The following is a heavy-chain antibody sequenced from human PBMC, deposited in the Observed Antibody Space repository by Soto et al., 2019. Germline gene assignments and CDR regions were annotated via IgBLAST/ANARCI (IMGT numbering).Heavy chain of an antibody. J-gene: IGHJ6*02. V-gene: IGHV1-69*01. Sequence: VPLVQSGAEVKKPGSSVKVSCKASGGTFSRYAISWVRQAPGQGLEWMGGIIPIFGTANYAQKFQGRVTITADESTSTAYMELSSLRSEDTAVYYCRTGDYYSWYYGMDVWGQGTTVTVSS. CDR2: IIPIFGTA. CDR3: RTGDYYSWYYGMDV. CDR1: GGTFSRYA. D-gene: IGHD4-17*01.